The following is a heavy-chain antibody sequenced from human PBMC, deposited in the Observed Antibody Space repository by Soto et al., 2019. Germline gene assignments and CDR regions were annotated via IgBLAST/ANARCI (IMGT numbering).Heavy chain of an antibody. V-gene: IGHV1-69*12. CDR1: GGTFSSYA. J-gene: IGHJ6*02. Sequence: QVQLVQSGAEVKKPGSSVKVSCKASGGTFSSYAISWVRQAPGQGLEWMGGIIPIFGTANYAQKFQGRVTITADESTSTAYMELSSLRSEDTAVYYCARAVGNCSGGSCYPWDYYYYGMDVWGQGTTVTVSS. D-gene: IGHD2-15*01. CDR3: ARAVGNCSGGSCYPWDYYYYGMDV. CDR2: IIPIFGTA.